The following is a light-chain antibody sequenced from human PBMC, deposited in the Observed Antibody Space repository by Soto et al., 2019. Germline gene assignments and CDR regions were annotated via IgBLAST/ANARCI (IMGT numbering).Light chain of an antibody. Sequence: EIVLTQSPATLSLSPGERATLSCRASQSISSSLAWYQQKPGQAPRLLIYDASTRATGLPARFRGSWSGTDFTLTIGSLEPEDFAVYYCQQRSEWPRTFGQGTKVEIK. CDR2: DAS. J-gene: IGKJ1*01. CDR1: QSISSS. V-gene: IGKV3-11*01. CDR3: QQRSEWPRT.